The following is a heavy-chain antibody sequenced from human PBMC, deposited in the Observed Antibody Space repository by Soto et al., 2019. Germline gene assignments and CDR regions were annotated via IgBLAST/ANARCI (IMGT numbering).Heavy chain of an antibody. CDR1: GFTFSSYG. D-gene: IGHD3-9*01. J-gene: IGHJ6*03. Sequence: GGSLRLSCAASGFTFSSYGMHWVRQAPGKGLEWVAVISYDGSNKYYADSVKGRFTISRDNSKNTLYLQMNSLRAEDTAVYYCAKNTAPGGGYYNVSPAYYYYMDVWGKGTTVTVSS. CDR3: AKNTAPGGGYYNVSPAYYYYMDV. V-gene: IGHV3-30*18. CDR2: ISYDGSNK.